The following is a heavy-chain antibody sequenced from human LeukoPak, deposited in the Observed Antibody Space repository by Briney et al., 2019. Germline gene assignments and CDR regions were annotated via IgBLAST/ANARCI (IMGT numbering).Heavy chain of an antibody. CDR2: IKSKGDGETI. CDR3: TTDLPYFYGSGSYYT. D-gene: IGHD3-10*01. V-gene: IGHV3-15*01. Sequence: GGSLRLSCVASGLTFSVAWMTWVRQAPGKGLEWVGRIKSKGDGETIEYAAPVKGRFTISRDDSRNTLYLQMNSLTIEDTAVYYCTTDLPYFYGSGSYYTWGQGTLVIVSS. J-gene: IGHJ5*02. CDR1: GLTFSVAW.